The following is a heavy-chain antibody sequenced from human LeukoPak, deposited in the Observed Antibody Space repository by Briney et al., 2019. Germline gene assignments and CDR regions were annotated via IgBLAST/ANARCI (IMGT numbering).Heavy chain of an antibody. D-gene: IGHD3-10*01. CDR1: GGSISSGGYY. V-gene: IGHV4-31*03. CDR3: ARARGVAGAASFDP. Sequence: SETLSLTCTVSGGSISSGGYYWSWIRQHPGKGLEWIGYIYYSGSTYYNPSLKSRVTISVDTSKNQFSLKLSSVTAADTAVYYCARARGVAGAASFDPWGQGTLVTVSS. CDR2: IYYSGST. J-gene: IGHJ5*02.